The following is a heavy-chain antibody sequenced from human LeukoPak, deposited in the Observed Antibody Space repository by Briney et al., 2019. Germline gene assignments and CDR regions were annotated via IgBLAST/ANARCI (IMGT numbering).Heavy chain of an antibody. CDR1: GFTFSSYW. CDR3: AELGINMIGGV. V-gene: IGHV3-48*04. D-gene: IGHD3-10*02. J-gene: IGHJ6*04. Sequence: GGSLRLSCAASGFTFSSYWMSWVRQAPGKGLEWVSYISSSGSTIYYADSVKGRFTISRDNAKNSLYLQMNSLRAEDTAVYYCAELGINMIGGVWGKGTTVTISS. CDR2: ISSSGSTI.